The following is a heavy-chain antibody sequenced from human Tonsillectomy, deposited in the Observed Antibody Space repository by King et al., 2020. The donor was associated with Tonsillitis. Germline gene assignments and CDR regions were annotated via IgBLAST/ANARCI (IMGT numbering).Heavy chain of an antibody. J-gene: IGHJ4*02. Sequence: VQLQESGPGLVKPSETLSLTCTVSGGSISTYYWSWIRQTPGKGLEWIGYIYYSESTNYNPSLKSRVTISLDTSKNQFSLKLSSVTAPDTAVYYCARVAGTYGGFGQLYFDYWGQGTLVTVSS. D-gene: IGHD2-8*01. CDR2: IYYSEST. V-gene: IGHV4-59*01. CDR3: ARVAGTYGGFGQLYFDY. CDR1: GGSISTYY.